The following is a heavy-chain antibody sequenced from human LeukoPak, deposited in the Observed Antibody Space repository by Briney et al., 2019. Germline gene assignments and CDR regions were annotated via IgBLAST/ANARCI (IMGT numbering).Heavy chain of an antibody. J-gene: IGHJ4*02. D-gene: IGHD3-16*01. CDR3: ARAKRGSGFGYYYFDS. Sequence: SETLSLTCTVSSGSMSSYYWSWIRQPPGKGLEWIGYRSYGVSTNYNPSLKSRVTMSLDTSKNQFSLELTSVTAADTAVYYCARAKRGSGFGYYYFDSWGQGTLVTVSS. CDR2: RSYGVST. CDR1: SGSMSSYY. V-gene: IGHV4-59*01.